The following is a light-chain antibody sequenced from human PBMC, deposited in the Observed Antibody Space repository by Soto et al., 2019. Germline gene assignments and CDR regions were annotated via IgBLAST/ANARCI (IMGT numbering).Light chain of an antibody. V-gene: IGKV3-20*01. CDR3: HQYASEPLT. J-gene: IGKJ4*01. Sequence: EIVLTQSPGTLSLSPGESATPSCRASQSVGRDYLAWFQHTPGQAPRLLIYDASTRATGVPDRFSGSGSGTDFTFTVSRLEPEDFAVYYCHQYASEPLTFGGGTKLEI. CDR2: DAS. CDR1: QSVGRDY.